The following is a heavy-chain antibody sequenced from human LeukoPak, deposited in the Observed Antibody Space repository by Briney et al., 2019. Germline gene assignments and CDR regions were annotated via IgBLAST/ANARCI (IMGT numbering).Heavy chain of an antibody. CDR1: RYTFTDYY. J-gene: IGHJ4*02. V-gene: IGHV1-2*02. CDR2: INPNTGGT. D-gene: IGHD1-26*01. CDR3: AKGLYSGSYDGFDS. Sequence: ASVKVSCKGSRYTFTDYYIHWVRQAPGQGLEWMGWINPNTGGTNSEQKFQGRVTMTRDTSISTVYMELNRLTSDDTAVYYCAKGLYSGSYDGFDSWGQGALVTVSS.